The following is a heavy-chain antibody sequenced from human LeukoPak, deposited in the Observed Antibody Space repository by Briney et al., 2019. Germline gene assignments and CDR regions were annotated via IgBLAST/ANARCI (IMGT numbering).Heavy chain of an antibody. CDR3: AKDSSLQGSAGY. Sequence: GRSLRLSCAASGFTFSGYAMHWVRQAPGKGLEWVAVISYDGSNKYYADSVKGRFTISRDNSKNTLYLQMNSLRAEDTAVYYCAKDSSLQGSAGYWGQGTLVTVSS. V-gene: IGHV3-30-3*01. CDR1: GFTFSGYA. CDR2: ISYDGSNK. J-gene: IGHJ4*02. D-gene: IGHD5-24*01.